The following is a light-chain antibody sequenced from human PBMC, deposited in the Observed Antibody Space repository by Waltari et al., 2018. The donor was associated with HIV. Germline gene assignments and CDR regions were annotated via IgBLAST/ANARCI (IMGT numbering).Light chain of an antibody. Sequence: QSVLTQPPSASGTPGQRVTISCSGSSSNIGANYVYWYQQLPGTAPKLLIYRNNQRPSGVPDRFSGSKSGTSASLAISGLLSEDEANYYCAAWGDSLSNVVFGGGTKLTVL. J-gene: IGLJ2*01. V-gene: IGLV1-47*01. CDR2: RNN. CDR1: SSNIGANY. CDR3: AAWGDSLSNVV.